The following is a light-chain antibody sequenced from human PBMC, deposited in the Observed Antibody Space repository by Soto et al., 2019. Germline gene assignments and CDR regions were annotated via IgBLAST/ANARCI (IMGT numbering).Light chain of an antibody. Sequence: QSVLTQPPSASGTPGQRVTISCSGSSSNIGRNTVNWYQQLPGTAPKLLIHSDNKWPSGVPDRFSGSKSGTSGSLAISGLQSEDEADYYCAAWDDSLNGFLFGAGTQLTVL. J-gene: IGLJ7*01. CDR3: AAWDDSLNGFL. CDR1: SSNIGRNT. CDR2: SDN. V-gene: IGLV1-44*01.